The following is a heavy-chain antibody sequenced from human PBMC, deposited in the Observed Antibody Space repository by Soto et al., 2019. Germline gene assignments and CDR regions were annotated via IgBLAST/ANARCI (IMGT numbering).Heavy chain of an antibody. CDR2: IYYSGTT. V-gene: IGHV4-59*04. J-gene: IGHJ4*02. Sequence: TSETLSLTCTVSGGSISSNWWGWIRQPPGKGLEWIGYIYYSGTTYYNPSLKSRVTMSVDTSKNQFSLNLSSVTAADTAVYYCTRGPSGDKVDFWGQGALVTVSS. CDR3: TRGPSGDKVDF. D-gene: IGHD7-27*01. CDR1: GGSISSNW.